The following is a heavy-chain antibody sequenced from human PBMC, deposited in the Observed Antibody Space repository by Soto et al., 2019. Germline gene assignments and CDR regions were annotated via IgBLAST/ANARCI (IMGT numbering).Heavy chain of an antibody. CDR3: AGDPDSHYNDSHASSYP. V-gene: IGHV1-46*01. J-gene: IGHJ5*02. CDR1: GVTFTSYY. Sequence: ASVKVSWKASGVTFTSYYMHCARQSPGQGLEWMGIINPSGGSTSYAQKFQGRVTISADKFTGTAYMELTGLRSDDTAVYYCAGDPDSHYNDSHASSYPWGQGTLVTVSS. D-gene: IGHD4-4*01. CDR2: INPSGGST.